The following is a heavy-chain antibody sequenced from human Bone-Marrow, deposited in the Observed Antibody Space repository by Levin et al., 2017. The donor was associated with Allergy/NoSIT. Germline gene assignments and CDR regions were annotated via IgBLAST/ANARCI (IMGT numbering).Heavy chain of an antibody. CDR2: IWYDGSNK. D-gene: IGHD2-15*01. Sequence: GGSLRLSCAASGFTFSSYGMHWVRQAPGKGLEWVAVIWYDGSNKYYADSVKGRFTISRDNSKNTLYLQMNSLRAEDTAVYYCARLGGEVVAAKNDAFDIWGQGTMVTVSS. J-gene: IGHJ3*02. CDR1: GFTFSSYG. CDR3: ARLGGEVVAAKNDAFDI. V-gene: IGHV3-33*01.